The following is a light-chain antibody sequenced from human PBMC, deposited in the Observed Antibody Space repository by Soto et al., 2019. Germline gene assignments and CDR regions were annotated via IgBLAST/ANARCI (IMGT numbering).Light chain of an antibody. CDR3: ASYKSGNTLI. CDR2: GVT. J-gene: IGLJ2*01. CDR1: SGDVGGYSY. Sequence: QSALTQPASVSGSPGQSITISCTGTSGDVGGYSYVSWYQQHPGKAPQLMIYGVTNRPSGVSNRFSGSKSGNTASLTISGLQAEDEADYYCASYKSGNTLIFGGGTQLTVL. V-gene: IGLV2-14*01.